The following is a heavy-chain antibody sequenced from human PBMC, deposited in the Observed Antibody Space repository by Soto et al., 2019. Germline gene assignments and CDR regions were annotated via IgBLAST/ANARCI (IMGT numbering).Heavy chain of an antibody. J-gene: IGHJ6*03. CDR2: ISAYNGNT. D-gene: IGHD2-2*01. CDR3: ARSWGRNIVVVPAAMTPVSPDMDV. V-gene: IGHV1-18*01. CDR1: GYTFTSYG. Sequence: ASVKVSCKASGYTFTSYGISWVRQAPGQGLEWMGWISAYNGNTNYAQKLQGRVTMTTDTSTSTAYMELRSLRSDDTAVYYCARSWGRNIVVVPAAMTPVSPDMDVWGKGTTVTVSS.